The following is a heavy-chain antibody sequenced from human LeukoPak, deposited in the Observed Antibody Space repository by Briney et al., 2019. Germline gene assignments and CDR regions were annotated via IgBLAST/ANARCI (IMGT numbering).Heavy chain of an antibody. J-gene: IGHJ4*02. CDR2: IYYSGSI. V-gene: IGHV4-61*08. CDR3: ARSVDIAMVTFDY. D-gene: IGHD5-18*01. Sequence: SETLSLTCTVSGGSISSGGYYWGWLRQHPGTGLEWIGYIYYSGSIKYNPSLKRRVTISLGTSKNQFSLRLRSVTAADTAVYYCARSVDIAMVTFDYWGQGTLVTVSS. CDR1: GGSISSGGYY.